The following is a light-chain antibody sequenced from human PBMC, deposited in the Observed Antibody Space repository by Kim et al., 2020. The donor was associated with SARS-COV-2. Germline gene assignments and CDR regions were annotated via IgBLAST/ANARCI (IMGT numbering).Light chain of an antibody. CDR2: WAS. CDR3: QQYYSTPWT. V-gene: IGKV4-1*01. Sequence: DIVMTQSPDSLAVSLGERATIICKSSQSVLYSSNNKNYLAWYQQKPGQPPKLLIYWASTRESGVPDRFSGSGSGTDFTLTISSLQAEDVAVYYCQQYYSTPWTCGQGTKVDIK. J-gene: IGKJ1*01. CDR1: QSVLYSSNNKNY.